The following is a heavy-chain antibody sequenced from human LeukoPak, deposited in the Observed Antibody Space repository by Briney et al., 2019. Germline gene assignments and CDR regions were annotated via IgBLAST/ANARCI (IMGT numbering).Heavy chain of an antibody. J-gene: IGHJ6*01. Sequence: GASLKVSCKASGYTFIGHYMYWVRPAPGQALEWMGWINVNSGGTNYAQKFQGRVTMTRDTSISTACMELSRLRSECTAVYYCARGLQVAADDVWGQGTTVTVSS. V-gene: IGHV1-2*02. CDR2: INVNSGGT. CDR1: GYTFIGHY. CDR3: ARGLQVAADDV. D-gene: IGHD6-13*01.